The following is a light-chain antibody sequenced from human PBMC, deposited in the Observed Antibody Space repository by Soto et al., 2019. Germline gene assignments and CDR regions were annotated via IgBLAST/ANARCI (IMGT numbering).Light chain of an antibody. CDR2: GAS. CDR1: QSVSGN. J-gene: IGKJ2*01. V-gene: IGKV3-15*01. Sequence: EIVMTQYPATLSVSPGERATLSCRASQSVSGNLAWYQQKPAPAPRLLIYGASTRATGIPARFSGSGSGTAFTLTISSLQSEDLAVYYCQQYNNWPPITFGQGTKLEIK. CDR3: QQYNNWPPIT.